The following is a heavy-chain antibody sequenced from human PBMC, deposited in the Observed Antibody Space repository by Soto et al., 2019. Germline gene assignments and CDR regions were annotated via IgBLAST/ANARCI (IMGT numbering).Heavy chain of an antibody. V-gene: IGHV3-23*01. D-gene: IGHD2-2*01. Sequence: GGSLRLSCAASGFTFSSYAMSWVRQAPGKGLEWVSAISGSGGRTYYADSVKGRFTISRDNSKNTLYLQMNSLRAEDTAVYYCAKAGCSSTSCYLDIWGQGTMVTVSS. J-gene: IGHJ3*02. CDR1: GFTFSSYA. CDR2: ISGSGGRT. CDR3: AKAGCSSTSCYLDI.